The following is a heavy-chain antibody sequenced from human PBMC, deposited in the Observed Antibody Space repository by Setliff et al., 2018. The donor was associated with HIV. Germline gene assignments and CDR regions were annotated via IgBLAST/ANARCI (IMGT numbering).Heavy chain of an antibody. CDR1: EFTFSSYN. J-gene: IGHJ6*02. V-gene: IGHV3-21*01. CDR3: AKTLPTLYPPHDYYFAMDV. Sequence: LRLSCAASEFTFSSYNMNWVRQAPGKGLEWVSSISSGCSYIYNADSVKGRFTISRDNAKNSLYLQINRLSAEDTAVYYCAKTLPTLYPPHDYYFAMDVWGQGTTVTVSS. D-gene: IGHD2-15*01. CDR2: ISSGCSYI.